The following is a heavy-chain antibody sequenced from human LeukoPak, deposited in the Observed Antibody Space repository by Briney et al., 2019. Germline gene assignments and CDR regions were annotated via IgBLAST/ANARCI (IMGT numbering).Heavy chain of an antibody. D-gene: IGHD3-22*01. CDR2: ISAYNGNT. V-gene: IGHV1-18*01. CDR3: ARARAPYYDSSGYAGY. J-gene: IGHJ4*02. Sequence: ASVKVSCKASGGTFSSYAISWVRQAPGQGLEWMGWISAYNGNTNYAQKLQGRVTMTTDTSTSTAYMELRSLRSDDTAVYYCARARAPYYDSSGYAGYWGQGTLVTVSS. CDR1: GGTFSSYA.